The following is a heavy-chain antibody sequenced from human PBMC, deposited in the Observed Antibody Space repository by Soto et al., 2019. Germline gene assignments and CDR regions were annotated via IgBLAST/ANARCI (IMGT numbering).Heavy chain of an antibody. CDR3: ARWDDFSYYYYGLDV. J-gene: IGHJ6*02. D-gene: IGHD3-3*01. CDR2: IYHSGST. V-gene: IGHV4-59*01. CDR1: GGSLSSYY. Sequence: QVQLQESGPGLVKPSETLSLTCSVSGGSLSSYYWSWIRQPPGKGLEWIGYIYHSGSTDYNPSLRSRVTISVDTSKNEFSLKVHSVTAADTAVYYCARWDDFSYYYYGLDVWGQGTTVTVSS.